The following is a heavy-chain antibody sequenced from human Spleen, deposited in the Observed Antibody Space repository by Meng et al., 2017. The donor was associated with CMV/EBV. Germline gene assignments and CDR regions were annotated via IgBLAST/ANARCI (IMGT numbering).Heavy chain of an antibody. V-gene: IGHV4-4*07. CDR3: ARSSYCSSTTCYYGMDV. Sequence: SETLSLTCTVSGGSISSYYWSWIRQPAGKGLEWIGRIYYSGSTNYNPSLKGRVTISVDTSKNQFSLWLNSVTAADTAVYYCARSSYCSSTTCYYGMDVWGHGTTVTVSS. CDR2: IYYSGST. D-gene: IGHD2-2*01. J-gene: IGHJ6*02. CDR1: GGSISSYY.